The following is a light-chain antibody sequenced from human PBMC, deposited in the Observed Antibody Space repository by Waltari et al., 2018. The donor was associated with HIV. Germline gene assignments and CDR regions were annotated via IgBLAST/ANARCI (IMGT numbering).Light chain of an antibody. V-gene: IGKV1-39*01. CDR2: GAS. CDR3: QQSFITPYT. J-gene: IGKJ3*01. Sequence: DIQLTQSPSSLSASVGDRITISCRASQTISTYLNWYQHKPGKAPKLPLYGASNLPSGVPTRFSGNGSDTDFILTVSSLQPEDFATYFCQQSFITPYTFGRGTKLEIK. CDR1: QTISTY.